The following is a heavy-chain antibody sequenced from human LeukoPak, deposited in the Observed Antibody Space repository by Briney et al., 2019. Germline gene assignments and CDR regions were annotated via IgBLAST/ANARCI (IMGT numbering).Heavy chain of an antibody. J-gene: IGHJ6*02. CDR3: ASGGWYGVAGMDV. D-gene: IGHD6-19*01. CDR2: IYYSGGT. CDR1: GGSISSYY. Sequence: SETLSLTCTVSGGSISSYYWSWIRQPPGKGLEWIGYIYYSGGTNYNPSLKSRVTISVDTSKNQFSLKLSSVTAADTAVYYCASGGWYGVAGMDVWGQGTTVTVSS. V-gene: IGHV4-59*01.